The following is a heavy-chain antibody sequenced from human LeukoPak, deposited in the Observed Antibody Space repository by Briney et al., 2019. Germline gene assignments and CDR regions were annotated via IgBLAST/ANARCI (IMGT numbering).Heavy chain of an antibody. CDR3: ARTMVRGVNHYFDY. Sequence: GASVKVSCKASGYTFTSYYIHWVRQAPGQGLEYMGIIRPSGSTAYAQRFLGRITMTRDTSTSAVHMELSSLRSEDTAVYYCARTMVRGVNHYFDYWGQGTLVTVSS. V-gene: IGHV1-46*01. CDR2: IRPSGST. D-gene: IGHD3-10*01. J-gene: IGHJ4*02. CDR1: GYTFTSYY.